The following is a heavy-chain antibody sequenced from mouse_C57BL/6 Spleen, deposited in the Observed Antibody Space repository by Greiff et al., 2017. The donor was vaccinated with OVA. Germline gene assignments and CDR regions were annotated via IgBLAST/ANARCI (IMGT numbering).Heavy chain of an antibody. J-gene: IGHJ3*01. CDR1: GYTFTSYW. Sequence: SCKASGYTFTSYWMQWVKQRPGQGLEWIGEIDPSDSYTNYNQKFKGKATLTVDTSSSTAYMQLSSLTSEDSAVYYCARGDYGSSPFAYWGQGTLVTVSA. D-gene: IGHD1-1*01. CDR3: ARGDYGSSPFAY. V-gene: IGHV1-50*01. CDR2: IDPSDSYT.